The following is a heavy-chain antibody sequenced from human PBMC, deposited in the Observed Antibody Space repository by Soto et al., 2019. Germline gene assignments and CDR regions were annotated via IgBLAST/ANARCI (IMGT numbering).Heavy chain of an antibody. CDR1: GFTFSGYA. CDR2: ISGSGGST. V-gene: IGHV3-23*01. CDR3: AKAAGDYYDSSGYYSDAFDI. Sequence: GGSLRLSCAASGFTFSGYAMIWVRQAPGKGLEWVSAISGSGGSTYYADSVKGRFTISRDNSKNTLYLQMNSLRAEDTAVYYCAKAAGDYYDSSGYYSDAFDIWGQGAMVTVSS. J-gene: IGHJ3*02. D-gene: IGHD3-22*01.